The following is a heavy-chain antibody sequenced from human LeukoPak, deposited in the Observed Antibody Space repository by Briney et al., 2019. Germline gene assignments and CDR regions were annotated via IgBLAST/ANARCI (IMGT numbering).Heavy chain of an antibody. CDR1: GYSFTSYW. Sequence: GESLKISCKGSGYSFTSYWIGWVRQLPGKGLEWMGIIYPGDSDTRYSPSFQGQVTISADKSISTAYLQWSSLKASDIAMYYCARGYCGGDCYSLAYYYYYGMDVWGQGTTVTVSS. CDR2: IYPGDSDT. D-gene: IGHD2-21*02. CDR3: ARGYCGGDCYSLAYYYYYGMDV. V-gene: IGHV5-51*01. J-gene: IGHJ6*02.